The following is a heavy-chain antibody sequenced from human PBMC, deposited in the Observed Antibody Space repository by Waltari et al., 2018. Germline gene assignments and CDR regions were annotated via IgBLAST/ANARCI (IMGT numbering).Heavy chain of an antibody. D-gene: IGHD3-10*01. J-gene: IGHJ6*03. CDR2: MNPTSGST. CDR1: GYSFTSYN. V-gene: IGHV1-8*03. CDR3: ARDYGSGTYYYMDV. Sequence: QVQLVQSGAEVKKPGASVKVSCKASGYSFTSYNINWVRQAAGQRLEWMGWMNPTSGSTGYAQKFQDRVTITRNTSIGTAYMELRSLRSEDTAVYYCARDYGSGTYYYMDVWGKGTTVTVSS.